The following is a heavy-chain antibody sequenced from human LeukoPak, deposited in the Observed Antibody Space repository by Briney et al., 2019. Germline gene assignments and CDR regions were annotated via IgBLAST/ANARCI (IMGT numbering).Heavy chain of an antibody. CDR2: ISSSSSTI. CDR3: AREFGELLSAHLDY. D-gene: IGHD3-10*01. V-gene: IGHV3-48*02. Sequence: GGSLRLSCAASGFTFSSYSMNWVRQAPGKGLEWVSYISSSSSTIYYADSVKGRFTISRDNAKNSLYLQMNSLRDEDTAVYYCAREFGELLSAHLDYWGQGTLVTVSS. CDR1: GFTFSSYS. J-gene: IGHJ4*02.